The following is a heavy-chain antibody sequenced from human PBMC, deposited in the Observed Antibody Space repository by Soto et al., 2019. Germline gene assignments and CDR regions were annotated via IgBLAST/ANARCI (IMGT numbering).Heavy chain of an antibody. CDR3: AREDSYCSGGSCYLYFQH. CDR1: GFTFSSYA. Sequence: PGGSLRISCAASGFTFSSYAMHGVRQAPGKGLEWVAVISYDGSNKYYADSVKGRFTISRDNSKNTLYLQMNSLRAEDTAVYYCAREDSYCSGGSCYLYFQHWGQGTLVTVSS. CDR2: ISYDGSNK. J-gene: IGHJ1*01. D-gene: IGHD2-15*01. V-gene: IGHV3-30-3*01.